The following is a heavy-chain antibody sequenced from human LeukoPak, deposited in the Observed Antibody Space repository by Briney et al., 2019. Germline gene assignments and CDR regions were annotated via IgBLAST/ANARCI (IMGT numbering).Heavy chain of an antibody. Sequence: GESLKISCQGSGYIFTSYWITWVRQMPGKGLEWMGIIYPGDSDTKYSPSFQGQVTISADKSISTAYLQWCSLKASDTAMYYCARRSYGGKDFDYWGQGTLVTVSS. V-gene: IGHV5-51*01. CDR1: GYIFTSYW. D-gene: IGHD4-23*01. CDR3: ARRSYGGKDFDY. J-gene: IGHJ4*02. CDR2: IYPGDSDT.